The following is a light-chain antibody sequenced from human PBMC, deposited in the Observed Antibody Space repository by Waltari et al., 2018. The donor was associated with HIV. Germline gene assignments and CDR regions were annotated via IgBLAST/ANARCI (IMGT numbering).Light chain of an antibody. CDR1: LTIVNY. J-gene: IGKJ4*01. Sequence: EIALTQSPVDLSLSPGDRATLSCRANLTIVNYLGWYQQKPGQDPSLLIYDASKRVTGVPVRFSGSGSGTDFSLIINNIQPEDSAVYYCQQRHSWPLSFGGGTKVEI. CDR2: DAS. V-gene: IGKV3-11*01. CDR3: QQRHSWPLS.